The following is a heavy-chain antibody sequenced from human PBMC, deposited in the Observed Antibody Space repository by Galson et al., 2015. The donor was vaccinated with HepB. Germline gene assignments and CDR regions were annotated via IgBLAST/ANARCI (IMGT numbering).Heavy chain of an antibody. J-gene: IGHJ6*02. CDR2: ISYDGSNK. V-gene: IGHV3-30-3*01. CDR1: GFTFSSYA. D-gene: IGHD3-3*01. CDR3: AGGFWSGYSMDRYYYYGMDV. Sequence: SLRLSCAASGFTFSSYAMHWVRQAPGKGLEWVAVISYDGSNKYYADSVKGRFTISRDNSKNTLYLQMNSLRAEDTAVYYCAGGFWSGYSMDRYYYYGMDVWGQGTTVTVSS.